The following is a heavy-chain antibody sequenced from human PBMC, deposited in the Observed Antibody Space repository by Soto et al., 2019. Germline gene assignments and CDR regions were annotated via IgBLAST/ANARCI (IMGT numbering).Heavy chain of an antibody. V-gene: IGHV3-23*01. D-gene: IGHD6-19*01. J-gene: IGHJ4*02. CDR2: ISGTGRST. CDR3: AKGNTRGWYFFDY. CDR1: GFTFSNCA. Sequence: GGSLRLSCEASGFTFSNCAMSWVRQAPGKGLEWVSGISGTGRSTFYADSVKDRFTISRDNSKNTVYLEMTSLRAEDTAVYYCAKGNTRGWYFFDYWGQGTLVTVSS.